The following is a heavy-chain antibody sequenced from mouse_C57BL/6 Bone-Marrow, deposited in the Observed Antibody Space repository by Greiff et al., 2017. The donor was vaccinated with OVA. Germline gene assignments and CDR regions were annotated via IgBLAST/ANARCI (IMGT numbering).Heavy chain of an antibody. Sequence: EVKLMESGGGLVQPKGSLKLSCAASGFSFNTYAMNWVRQAPGKGLEWVARIRSKSNNYATYYADSVKDRFTISRDDSESMLYLQMNNLKTEDTAMYYCLSLTWFAYWGQGTLVTVSA. V-gene: IGHV10-1*01. CDR3: LSLTWFAY. CDR2: IRSKSNNYAT. CDR1: GFSFNTYA. J-gene: IGHJ3*01.